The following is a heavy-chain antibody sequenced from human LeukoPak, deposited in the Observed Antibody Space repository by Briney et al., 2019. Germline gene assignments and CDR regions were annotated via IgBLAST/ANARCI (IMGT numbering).Heavy chain of an antibody. J-gene: IGHJ4*02. CDR3: VWELPPVVQYYFDH. D-gene: IGHD2-21*01. CDR2: IWYDGSNI. V-gene: IGHV3-33*01. Sequence: GGSLRLSCAASGFTFSDYGMHWVRQAPGKGLEWVAVIWYDGSNIYYADSVKGRFTISRDNSRNTLYLQMNSLRAEDTAVYYCVWELPPVVQYYFDHWGPGTLVTVSS. CDR1: GFTFSDYG.